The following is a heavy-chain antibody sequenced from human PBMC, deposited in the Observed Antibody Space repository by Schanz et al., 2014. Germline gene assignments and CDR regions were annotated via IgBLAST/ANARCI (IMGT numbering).Heavy chain of an antibody. J-gene: IGHJ6*02. CDR3: AKLHGDYDFWSDSGYYGMDV. V-gene: IGHV3-23*01. CDR2: VNNRGGRT. Sequence: EVLLLESGGGLVQPGGSLRLSCAASGFTFSSYAMSWVRQAPGKGLEWVSGVNNRGGRTYYGDSIKGRFTISRDNARNTLYLQMNSLRAEDTAVYYCAKLHGDYDFWSDSGYYGMDVWGQGTTVTVAS. D-gene: IGHD3-3*01. CDR1: GFTFSSYA.